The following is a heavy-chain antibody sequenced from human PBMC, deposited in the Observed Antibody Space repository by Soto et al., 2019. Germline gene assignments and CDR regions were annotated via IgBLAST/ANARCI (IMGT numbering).Heavy chain of an antibody. CDR1: VFTFSSYA. Sequence: SVKVSCQASVFTFSSYAIIWLRQAPGQGLEWMGGIIPIFGTANYAQKFQGRVTITADESTSTAYMELSSLRSEDTAVYYCARDASIAAAVSWFDPWGQGTLVTVSS. CDR3: ARDASIAAAVSWFDP. V-gene: IGHV1-69*13. J-gene: IGHJ5*02. CDR2: IIPIFGTA. D-gene: IGHD6-13*01.